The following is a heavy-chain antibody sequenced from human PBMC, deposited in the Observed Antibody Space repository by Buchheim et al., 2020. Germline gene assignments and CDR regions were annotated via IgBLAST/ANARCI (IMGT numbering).Heavy chain of an antibody. V-gene: IGHV3-23*01. D-gene: IGHD3-3*01. CDR1: GFTFSSYA. CDR3: AKDAPSLWVVVIISSGQHFDY. J-gene: IGHJ4*02. Sequence: EVQLLESGGGLVQPGGSLRLSCAASGFTFSSYAMSWVRQAPGKGLEWVSAISGSGGSTYYADSVKGRFTISRDNSKNKLSLQMNSLRAEDTAVYYCAKDAPSLWVVVIISSGQHFDYWGQGTL. CDR2: ISGSGGST.